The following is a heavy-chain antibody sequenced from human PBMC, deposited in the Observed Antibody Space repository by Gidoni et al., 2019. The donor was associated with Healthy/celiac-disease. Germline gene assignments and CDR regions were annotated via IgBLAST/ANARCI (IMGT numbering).Heavy chain of an antibody. Sequence: EVQLLESGGGLVQPGGSLSISCAASGFTFRRYAMSWVRQAPGKGLEWVSAISGSGGSTYYADSVKGRFTISRDNSKNTLYLQMNSLRAEDTAVYYCAKDEGWGYFRYYFDYWGQGTLVTVSS. V-gene: IGHV3-23*01. D-gene: IGHD3-22*01. CDR2: ISGSGGST. J-gene: IGHJ4*02. CDR1: GFTFRRYA. CDR3: AKDEGWGYFRYYFDY.